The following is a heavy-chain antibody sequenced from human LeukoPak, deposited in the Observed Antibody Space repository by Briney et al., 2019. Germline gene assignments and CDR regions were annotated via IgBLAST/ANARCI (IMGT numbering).Heavy chain of an antibody. V-gene: IGHV4-34*01. CDR2: INHSGST. Sequence: SETLSLTCAVYGGSFSGYYWSWIRQPPGKGLEWIGEINHSGSTNYNPSLKSRVTISVDTSKNQFSLKLSSVTAADTAVYYCVVTRASADYWGQGTLVTVSS. D-gene: IGHD4-11*01. J-gene: IGHJ4*02. CDR3: VVTRASADY. CDR1: GGSFSGYY.